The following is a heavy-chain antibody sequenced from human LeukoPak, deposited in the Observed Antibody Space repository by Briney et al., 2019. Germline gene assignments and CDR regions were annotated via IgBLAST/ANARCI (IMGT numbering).Heavy chain of an antibody. Sequence: SETLSLTCTVSGDSISTTSYFWAWIRQPPGEGLEWIGSIYYSGTTYFNSSLKSRVTISVERSKNHFSLKLSSLTVADTARYYCARVYSSTHNWFDTWGQGIQVTVSS. CDR3: ARVYSSTHNWFDT. J-gene: IGHJ5*02. CDR2: IYYSGTT. D-gene: IGHD6-19*01. CDR1: GDSISTTSYF. V-gene: IGHV4-39*07.